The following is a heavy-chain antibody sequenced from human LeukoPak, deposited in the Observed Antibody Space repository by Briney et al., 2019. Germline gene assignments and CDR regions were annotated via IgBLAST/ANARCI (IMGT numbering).Heavy chain of an antibody. CDR1: GGSISSSNW. Sequence: PSETPSLTCTVSGGSISSSNWWSWVRQSPGKGLEWIGEIYKSRNIDYNPSLESRATISIDKSKNQLSLKLTSLTAADTAVYYCARDPHSSGWPSGYWGQGTLVTVSS. CDR3: ARDPHSSGWPSGY. V-gene: IGHV4-4*02. CDR2: IYKSRNI. D-gene: IGHD6-19*01. J-gene: IGHJ4*02.